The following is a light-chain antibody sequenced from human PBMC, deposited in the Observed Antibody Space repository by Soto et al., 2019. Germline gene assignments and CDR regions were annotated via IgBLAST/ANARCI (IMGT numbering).Light chain of an antibody. CDR2: GNS. J-gene: IGLJ3*02. Sequence: QSVLTQPPSVSGAPGQRVTISCTGSSSNIGAGYDVHWYQQLPGTAPKLLISGNSNRPSGVPDRFSGSKSGTSASLAITGLHAEDAADYSCQSYDSSLSGWVFGGGTKLTVL. V-gene: IGLV1-40*01. CDR1: SSNIGAGYD. CDR3: QSYDSSLSGWV.